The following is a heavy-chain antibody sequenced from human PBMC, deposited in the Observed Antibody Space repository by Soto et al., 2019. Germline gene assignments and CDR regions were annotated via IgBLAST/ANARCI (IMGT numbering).Heavy chain of an antibody. CDR2: MNPNSGNT. Sequence: ASVKVSCKASGYTFTNYDINWVRQAPGQGLEWMGWMNPNSGNTEYAQKFQGRVTLTTSTSISTAYMEVKSLESEDTAVYYCARSDYWGLGTLVTVSS. V-gene: IGHV1-8*01. J-gene: IGHJ4*02. CDR1: GYTFTNYD. CDR3: ARSDY.